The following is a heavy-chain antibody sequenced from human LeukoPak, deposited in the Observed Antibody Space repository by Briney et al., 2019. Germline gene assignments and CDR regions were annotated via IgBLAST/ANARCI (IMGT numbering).Heavy chain of an antibody. CDR2: IYTSGST. V-gene: IGHV4-4*07. J-gene: IGHJ5*02. Sequence: SETLSLTCTVSGGSISSYYWSWIQQPAGKGLEWIGRIYTSGSTNYNPSLKSRVTMSVDTSKNQFSLKLSSVTAADTAVYYCARDINSSSKGNWFDPWGQGTLVTVSS. D-gene: IGHD6-13*01. CDR3: ARDINSSSKGNWFDP. CDR1: GGSISSYY.